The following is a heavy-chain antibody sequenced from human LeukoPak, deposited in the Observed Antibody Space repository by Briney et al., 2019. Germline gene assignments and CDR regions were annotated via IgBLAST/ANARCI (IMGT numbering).Heavy chain of an antibody. J-gene: IGHJ4*02. CDR1: GYTFTSYY. V-gene: IGHV1-46*01. CDR2: INPSGGST. Sequence: ASVKVSCMASGYTFTSYYMHWVRQAPGQGLEWMGIINPSGGSTSYAQKFQGRVTMSMDMSTSTVYMKLSSLRSEDTAVYYCARFHRDGYYLSFDYWGEGSLVSVSS. CDR3: ARFHRDGYYLSFDY. D-gene: IGHD5-24*01.